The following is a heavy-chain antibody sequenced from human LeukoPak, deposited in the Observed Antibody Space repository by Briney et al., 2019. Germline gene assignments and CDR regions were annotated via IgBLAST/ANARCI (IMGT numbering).Heavy chain of an antibody. CDR3: AKHLRATNTFTFFGLDV. V-gene: IGHV3-9*01. J-gene: IGHJ6*02. D-gene: IGHD1-26*01. Sequence: GGSLRLSCAATGFSFKDYAMHWVRQIPGKGLEWFSAISWNGGSTAYADSVKGRFTISRDNAKNSLFLQLGNLRPEDTALYYCAKHLRATNTFTFFGLDVWGQGTTVTVSS. CDR2: ISWNGGST. CDR1: GFSFKDYA.